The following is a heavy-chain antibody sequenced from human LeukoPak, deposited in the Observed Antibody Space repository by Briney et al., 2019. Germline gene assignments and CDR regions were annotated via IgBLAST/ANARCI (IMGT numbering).Heavy chain of an antibody. D-gene: IGHD4-17*01. CDR3: ARAPAPYGDYVGYYYYMDV. Sequence: SETLSLTCAVYGGSFSGYYWSWIRQPPGKGLEGIGEINHSGSTNYNPSLKSRVTISVDTSKNQFSLKLSSVTAADTAVYYCARAPAPYGDYVGYYYYMDVWGKGTTVTVSS. CDR2: INHSGST. V-gene: IGHV4-34*01. CDR1: GGSFSGYY. J-gene: IGHJ6*03.